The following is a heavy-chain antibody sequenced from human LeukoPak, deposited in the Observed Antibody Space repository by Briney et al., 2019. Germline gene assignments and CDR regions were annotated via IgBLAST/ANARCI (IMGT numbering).Heavy chain of an antibody. CDR1: GGSFSGYY. CDR3: ARAGTYGDLDY. Sequence: SETLSLTCAVYGGSFSGYYWSWIRKPPGKGLEWIGEINHSGSTNYNPSLKSRVTISVDTSKNQFSLKLSSVTAADTAVYYCARAGTYGDLDYWGQGTLVTVSS. CDR2: INHSGST. V-gene: IGHV4-34*01. J-gene: IGHJ4*02. D-gene: IGHD4-17*01.